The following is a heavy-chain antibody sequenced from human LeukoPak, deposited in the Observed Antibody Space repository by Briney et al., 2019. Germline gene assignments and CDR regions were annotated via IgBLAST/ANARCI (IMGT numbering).Heavy chain of an antibody. Sequence: ASVKVSCKASGYTFTSYGISWVRQAPGQGLEWMGWISAYNGNTNYAQKLQGRVTMTTDTSTSTAYMELRSLRSDDTAVYHCARPLYDSSGYYFDYWGQGTLVTVSS. CDR3: ARPLYDSSGYYFDY. J-gene: IGHJ4*02. V-gene: IGHV1-18*01. CDR1: GYTFTSYG. D-gene: IGHD3-22*01. CDR2: ISAYNGNT.